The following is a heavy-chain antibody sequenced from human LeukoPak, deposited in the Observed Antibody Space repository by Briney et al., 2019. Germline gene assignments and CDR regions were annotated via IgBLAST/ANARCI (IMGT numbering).Heavy chain of an antibody. CDR2: IFSSGNT. CDR1: GGSISSGNYY. CDR3: ARYLGQKYYFGS. Sequence: SETLSLTCTVSGGSISSGNYYWSWIRQPAGKGLEWIGRIFSSGNTNYNPSLKSRVTISVDTSKNQFSLRLRSVTAADTAVYYCARYLGQKYYFGSWGQGTLVTVSS. J-gene: IGHJ4*02. V-gene: IGHV4-61*02.